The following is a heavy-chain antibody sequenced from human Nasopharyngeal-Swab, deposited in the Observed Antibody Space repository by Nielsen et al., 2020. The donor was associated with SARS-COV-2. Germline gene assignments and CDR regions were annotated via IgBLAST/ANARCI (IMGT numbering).Heavy chain of an antibody. CDR2: ISSSGSTI. CDR1: GFTFSSYA. D-gene: IGHD2-21*02. J-gene: IGHJ3*02. Sequence: GESLKISCAASGFTFSSYAMSWVRQAPGKGLEWVSAISSSGSTIYYADSVKGRFTISRDNAKNSLYLQMNSLRAEDTAVYYCAGDLAYCGGDCYGNAFDIWGQGTMVTVSS. V-gene: IGHV3-48*04. CDR3: AGDLAYCGGDCYGNAFDI.